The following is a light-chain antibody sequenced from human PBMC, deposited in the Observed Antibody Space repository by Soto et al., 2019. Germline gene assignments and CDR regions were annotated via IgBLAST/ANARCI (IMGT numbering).Light chain of an antibody. CDR3: QSYDSSLSGPVV. Sequence: QSVLTQPPSVSGAPGQRVTISCTGRSSNIGAGYDVHWYQQLPGTAPKLLIYGNSNRPSGVPDRFSGSKSGTSASLAITGLQAEDEADYYCQSYDSSLSGPVVFGGGTKLTV. J-gene: IGLJ2*01. CDR2: GNS. CDR1: SSNIGAGYD. V-gene: IGLV1-40*01.